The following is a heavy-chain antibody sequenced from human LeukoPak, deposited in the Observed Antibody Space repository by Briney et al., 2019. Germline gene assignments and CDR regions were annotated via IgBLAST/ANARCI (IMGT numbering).Heavy chain of an antibody. CDR2: INWNGGST. V-gene: IGHV3-20*04. J-gene: IGHJ4*02. CDR3: ARDPVDTAMTFDY. D-gene: IGHD5-18*01. CDR1: GFTFDDYG. Sequence: RTGGSLRLSCAASGFTFDDYGMGWVRQAPGKGLEWVSGINWNGGSTGYADSVKGRFTISRDNAKNSLYLQMNSLRAEDTAVYYCARDPVDTAMTFDYWGQGTLVTVSS.